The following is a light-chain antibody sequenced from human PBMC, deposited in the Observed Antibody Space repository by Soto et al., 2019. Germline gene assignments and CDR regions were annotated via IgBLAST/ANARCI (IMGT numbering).Light chain of an antibody. CDR2: GAS. V-gene: IGKV3D-15*01. J-gene: IGKJ1*01. CDR3: QQYYHWPRT. Sequence: EMVVSQSPATLSVSPGERVALSCRSSQSISRNLAWYQQKPGQAPRLLIYGASTRATGIPARFSGSGSGTDFNLTISSLQSEDFAVYYCQQYYHWPRTFAQGTKLDI. CDR1: QSISRN.